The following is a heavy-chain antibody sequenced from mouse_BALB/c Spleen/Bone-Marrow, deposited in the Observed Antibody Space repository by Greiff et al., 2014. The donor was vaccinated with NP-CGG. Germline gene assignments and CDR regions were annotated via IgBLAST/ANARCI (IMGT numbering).Heavy chain of an antibody. D-gene: IGHD3-2*01. J-gene: IGHJ3*01. V-gene: IGHV1-7*01. CDR2: INPNTGYT. CDR1: GYTFTNYW. CDR3: ARRGDSSGHAFAY. Sequence: SGAELAKPGASVKMSCKASGYTFTNYWMHWVKQRPGQGLEWTGYINPNTGYTEYNQKFKDKATVTADKSSSTAYMQLSSLTSEDSAVYYCARRGDSSGHAFAYWGQGSLVTVSA.